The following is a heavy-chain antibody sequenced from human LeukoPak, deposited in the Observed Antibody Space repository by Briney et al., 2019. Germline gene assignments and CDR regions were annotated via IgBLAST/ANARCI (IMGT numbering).Heavy chain of an antibody. V-gene: IGHV4-4*07. Sequence: SETLSLTCTVSGGSISSYYWSWIRQPAGKGLEWIGRIYTSGSTNYNPSLKSRVTMSVDTSKNQFSLKLSSVTAADTAVYYYARGHDSSGYPYYFDYWGQGTLVTVSS. J-gene: IGHJ4*02. D-gene: IGHD3-22*01. CDR3: ARGHDSSGYPYYFDY. CDR2: IYTSGST. CDR1: GGSISSYY.